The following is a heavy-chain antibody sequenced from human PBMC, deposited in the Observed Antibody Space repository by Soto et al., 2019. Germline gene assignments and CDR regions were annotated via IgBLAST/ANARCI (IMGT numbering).Heavy chain of an antibody. CDR3: AKHTTFYDDRTGPGYYFDY. CDR1: GFRFSSTA. D-gene: IGHD3-22*01. Sequence: GGLLRLSPAGSGFRFSSTAMSWSRQVEGEGLGWVSGMTGSGGFTHYADSVKRRFTITRDNSRNTLHLQMNYLRVEDTALYFCAKHTTFYDDRTGPGYYFDYWGQGTLVTVSS. V-gene: IGHV3-23*01. J-gene: IGHJ4*02. CDR2: MTGSGGFT.